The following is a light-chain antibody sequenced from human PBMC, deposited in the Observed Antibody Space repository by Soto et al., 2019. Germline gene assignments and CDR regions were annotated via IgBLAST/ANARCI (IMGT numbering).Light chain of an antibody. CDR3: HQYGSSPLT. Sequence: EIVLTQPPGTLSLSPGESGTLSCRAGQTLSSSSLAWYQQKPGQAPRLLIYGASNRASGIPDRFSGGGSGTDFTLTISRLEPEDFAVYYCHQYGSSPLTFGGGTQVEI. V-gene: IGKV3-20*01. J-gene: IGKJ4*01. CDR1: QTLSSSS. CDR2: GAS.